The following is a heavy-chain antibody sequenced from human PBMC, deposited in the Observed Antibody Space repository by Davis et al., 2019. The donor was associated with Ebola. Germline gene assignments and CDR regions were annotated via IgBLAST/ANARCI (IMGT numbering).Heavy chain of an antibody. CDR1: GGTFSSYA. J-gene: IGHJ6*02. Sequence: SVKVSCKASGGTFSSYAISWVRQAPGQGLEWMGRIIPILGIANYAQKFQGRVTITADKSTSTAYMELSSLRSEDTAVYYCARDGSGISILYYYYGMDVWGQGTTVTVSS. V-gene: IGHV1-69*04. D-gene: IGHD3-10*01. CDR2: IIPILGIA. CDR3: ARDGSGISILYYYYGMDV.